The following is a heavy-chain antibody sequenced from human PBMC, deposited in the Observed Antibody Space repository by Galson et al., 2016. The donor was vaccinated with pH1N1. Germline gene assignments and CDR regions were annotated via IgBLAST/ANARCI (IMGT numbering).Heavy chain of an antibody. D-gene: IGHD5-18*01. CDR1: GGSISSGSYY. Sequence: TLSLTCTVSGGSISSGSYYWSWIRQPAGKGLEWIGQIYTSGSTHFNPSLKSRVTISVDTSMNQFFLKLSSVTAADTAMYYCARSRDTAMEYLDLWGQGTLVTVSS. J-gene: IGHJ4*02. CDR3: ARSRDTAMEYLDL. CDR2: IYTSGST. V-gene: IGHV4-61*09.